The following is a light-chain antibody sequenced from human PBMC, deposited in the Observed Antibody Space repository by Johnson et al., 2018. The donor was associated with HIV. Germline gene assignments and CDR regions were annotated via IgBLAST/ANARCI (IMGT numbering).Light chain of an antibody. CDR1: SSNIGNNY. CDR3: GTWDSSLIAGGV. J-gene: IGLJ1*01. V-gene: IGLV1-51*01. CDR2: DNN. Sequence: QSMLTQPPSVSAAPGQKVTISCSGSSSNIGNNYVSWYQQLPGTAPKLLIYDNNKRPSGIPDRFSGSKSGTSATLGITGLQTGDEADYYCGTWDSSLIAGGVFATRTKATVL.